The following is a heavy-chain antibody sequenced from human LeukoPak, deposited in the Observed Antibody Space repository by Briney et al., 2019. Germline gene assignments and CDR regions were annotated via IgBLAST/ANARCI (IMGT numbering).Heavy chain of an antibody. CDR2: IRSKAYGGTT. Sequence: GGSLRLSCTASGSTFGDYEMSWFRQAPGKGLEWLGFIRSKAYGGTTEYAASVKGRFTISRDDSKSIAYLQMNSLNTEDTAVYYCTRAYCGGDCYFQHWGQGTLVTVSS. D-gene: IGHD2-21*02. CDR1: GSTFGDYE. CDR3: TRAYCGGDCYFQH. J-gene: IGHJ1*01. V-gene: IGHV3-49*03.